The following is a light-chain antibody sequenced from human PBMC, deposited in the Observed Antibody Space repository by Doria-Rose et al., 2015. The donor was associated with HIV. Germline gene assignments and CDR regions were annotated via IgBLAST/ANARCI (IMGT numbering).Light chain of an antibody. CDR1: QSISSY. CDR3: QQSCCTPST. CDR2: AAS. J-gene: IGKJ2*02. Sequence: DIQLTQSPSSLSASVGDRVTITCRASQSISSYLNWYQQKPGKAPKLLIYAASSLQSGVPSRFSGSGSGTDFTLTISSPQPEDFAAYYCQQSCCTPSTFGQGTKLEIK. V-gene: IGKV1-39*01.